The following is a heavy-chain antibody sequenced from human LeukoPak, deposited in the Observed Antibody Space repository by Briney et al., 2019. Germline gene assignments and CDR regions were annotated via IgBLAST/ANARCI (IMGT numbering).Heavy chain of an antibody. J-gene: IGHJ4*02. D-gene: IGHD5-24*01. CDR1: GFTFSNYR. Sequence: GGSLRLSCAASGFTFSNYRMNWVRQAPGKGLERVSSISSSGNDISYADSVKGRFTISRDNGKNSLFLQLNSLRAEDTAVYYCARAVAGLDGYNGYWGQGTLVTVSS. V-gene: IGHV3-21*01. CDR2: ISSSGNDI. CDR3: ARAVAGLDGYNGY.